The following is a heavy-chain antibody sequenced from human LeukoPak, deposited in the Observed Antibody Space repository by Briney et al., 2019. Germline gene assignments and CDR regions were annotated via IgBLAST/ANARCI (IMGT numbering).Heavy chain of an antibody. CDR1: GGSISSSS. D-gene: IGHD3-10*01. V-gene: IGHV4-59*08. CDR2: IYYSGST. J-gene: IGHJ4*02. Sequence: SETLSLTCTVSGGSISSSSWSWIRNPPGKGLGGIGYIYYSGSTNYNPSLKSRVTISVDTSKNQFSLKLSSVTAADTAVYYCARDRRRYYPGAFDYWGQGTLVTVSS. CDR3: ARDRRRYYPGAFDY.